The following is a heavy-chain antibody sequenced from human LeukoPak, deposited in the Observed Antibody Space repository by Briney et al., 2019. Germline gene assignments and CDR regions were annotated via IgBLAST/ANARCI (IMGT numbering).Heavy chain of an antibody. V-gene: IGHV1-2*02. CDR3: ARAAHIVVVTAYRAWFDP. J-gene: IGHJ5*02. D-gene: IGHD2-21*02. CDR2: INPNSGGT. CDR1: GYTFTGYY. Sequence: ASVKVSCKASGYTFTGYYMHWVRQAPGRGLEWMGWINPNSGGTNYAQKFQGRVTMTRDTSISTAYMELSRLRSDDTAVYYCARAAHIVVVTAYRAWFDPWDQGTLVTVSS.